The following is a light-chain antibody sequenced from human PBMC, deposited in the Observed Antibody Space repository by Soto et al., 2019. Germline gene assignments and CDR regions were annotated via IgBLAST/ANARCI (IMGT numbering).Light chain of an antibody. Sequence: QSVLTQPRSVSGSPGQSVTISCTGTSSDVGGYNYVSWYQQHPGKAPKLMIYDVSKRPSGVPDRFSGSKSGNTASLTISGLQADDEADYYCCLYAGSYTFVFGSGTKVTVL. CDR2: DVS. V-gene: IGLV2-11*01. CDR3: CLYAGSYTFV. CDR1: SSDVGGYNY. J-gene: IGLJ1*01.